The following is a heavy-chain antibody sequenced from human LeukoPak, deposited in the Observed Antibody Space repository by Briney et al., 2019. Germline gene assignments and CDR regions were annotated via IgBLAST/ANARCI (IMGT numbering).Heavy chain of an antibody. CDR2: ISYDGSNK. CDR1: GFTFSSYG. D-gene: IGHD5-12*01. Sequence: GRSLRLSCAASGFTFSSYGMHWVRQAPGKGLEWVAVISYDGSNKYYADSVKGRFTISRDNSKNTLYLQMNSLRAEDTAVYYCAKDWDTDIVDHYYYYYYMDVWGKGTTVTVSS. V-gene: IGHV3-30*18. J-gene: IGHJ6*03. CDR3: AKDWDTDIVDHYYYYYYMDV.